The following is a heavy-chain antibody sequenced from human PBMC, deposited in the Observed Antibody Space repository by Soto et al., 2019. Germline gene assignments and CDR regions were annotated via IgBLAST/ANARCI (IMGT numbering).Heavy chain of an antibody. Sequence: GGSLRLSCAASGFTFSSYAMHWVRQAPGKGLEWVAVISYDGSNKYYADSVKGRFTISRDNSKNTLYLQMNSLRAEDTAVYYCSRESHYDCWSGYNEFDPWGQGTLVTVSS. CDR2: ISYDGSNK. V-gene: IGHV3-30-3*01. D-gene: IGHD3-3*01. CDR1: GFTFSSYA. J-gene: IGHJ5*02. CDR3: SRESHYDCWSGYNEFDP.